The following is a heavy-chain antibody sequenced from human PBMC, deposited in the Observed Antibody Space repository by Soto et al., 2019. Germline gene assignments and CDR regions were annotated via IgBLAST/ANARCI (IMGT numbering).Heavy chain of an antibody. Sequence: GGSLKLSLSASVFPVSSYAMSWVRHVPGKGLEWVSAISGSGGSTYYADSVKGRFTISRDSSKNTLYLQMNSLRAEDTAVYYCARGYIAATNWFDPWGQGTLVTVSS. CDR3: ARGYIAATNWFDP. CDR1: VFPVSSYA. D-gene: IGHD6-13*01. CDR2: ISGSGGST. V-gene: IGHV3-23*01. J-gene: IGHJ5*02.